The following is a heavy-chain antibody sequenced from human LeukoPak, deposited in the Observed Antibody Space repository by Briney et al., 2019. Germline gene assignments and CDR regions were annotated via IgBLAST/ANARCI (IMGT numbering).Heavy chain of an antibody. D-gene: IGHD6-6*01. Sequence: SQTLSLTCAISGDSVSSKSAAWTWIRQSPSRGLEWLGWTYYRSQLYYDYAVSVKGRIVINPDTSKNQFSLQLNSVTPEDTAVYYCARGASRYFEYWGQGTLVTVSS. J-gene: IGHJ4*02. CDR2: TYYRSQLYY. V-gene: IGHV6-1*01. CDR1: GDSVSSKSAA. CDR3: ARGASRYFEY.